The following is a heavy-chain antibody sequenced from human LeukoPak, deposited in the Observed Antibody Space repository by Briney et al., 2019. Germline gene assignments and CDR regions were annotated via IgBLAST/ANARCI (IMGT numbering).Heavy chain of an antibody. CDR2: MNPKSGDT. D-gene: IGHD3-10*01. J-gene: IGHJ4*02. CDR3: ASGYGSGSYSADY. V-gene: IGHV1-8*03. Sequence: ASVRVSCKASGYSFTNYDINWVRQATGQGLEWMGWMNPKSGDTGYSQKFQGRVFITRDTSINTAYMELSRLRSDDTAVYYCASGYGSGSYSADYWGQGTLVTVSS. CDR1: GYSFTNYD.